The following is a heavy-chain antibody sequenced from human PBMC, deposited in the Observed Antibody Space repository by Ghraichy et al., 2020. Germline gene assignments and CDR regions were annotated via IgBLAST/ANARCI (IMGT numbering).Heavy chain of an antibody. CDR1: GFTFRNYG. Sequence: GGSLRLSCAASGFTFRNYGMSWVRQAPGKGLEWVSGISGSGGSTSYADSVKGRFTISRDNSKNTLYLQMNSLRVEDTAVYYCAKGLVVTGTKFPLDYWGQGTLVTVSS. CDR3: AKGLVVTGTKFPLDY. CDR2: ISGSGGST. D-gene: IGHD1-7*01. J-gene: IGHJ4*02. V-gene: IGHV3-23*01.